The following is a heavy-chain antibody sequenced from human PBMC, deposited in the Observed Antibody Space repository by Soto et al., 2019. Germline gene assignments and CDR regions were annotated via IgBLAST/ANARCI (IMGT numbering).Heavy chain of an antibody. CDR3: APHDRGWYFDY. CDR1: GFTFSDAW. V-gene: IGHV3-15*07. D-gene: IGHD6-19*01. Sequence: EVQLMESGGGLVKPGGSLRLSCAVSGFTFSDAWMNWVRQAPGKGLEWVGRIKRKIDGGTVDYAAPVKGRFTISRDDSKNTLYLQMNSLKTEDTAVYYCAPHDRGWYFDYWGQGTLVTVSS. J-gene: IGHJ4*02. CDR2: IKRKIDGGTV.